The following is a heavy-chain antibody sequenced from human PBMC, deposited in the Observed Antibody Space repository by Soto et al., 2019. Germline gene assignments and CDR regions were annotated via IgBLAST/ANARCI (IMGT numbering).Heavy chain of an antibody. Sequence: SETLSLTCTVSGGSISSYYWSWIRQPPGKGLEWIGYIYYSGSTNYNPSLKSRVTISVDTSKNQFSLKLSSVTAADTAVYYCARVDYYDSSGYLSYYYYYYGMDVWGQGTTVTVSS. CDR1: GGSISSYY. V-gene: IGHV4-59*01. J-gene: IGHJ6*02. D-gene: IGHD3-22*01. CDR3: ARVDYYDSSGYLSYYYYYYGMDV. CDR2: IYYSGST.